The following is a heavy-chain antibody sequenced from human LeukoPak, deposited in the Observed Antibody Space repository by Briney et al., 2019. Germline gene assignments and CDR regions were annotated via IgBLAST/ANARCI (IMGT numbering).Heavy chain of an antibody. V-gene: IGHV3-23*01. D-gene: IGHD3-22*01. CDR2: ISGSGGST. CDR1: GFTFSSNA. Sequence: GGSLRLSCAASGFTFSSNAMSWVRQAPGKGLEWVSYISGSGGSTYYADSVKGRFTISRDNSKNTLYLQMNSLRAEDTAVYYCAKVPYYDSSGYYDYWGQGTLVTVSS. J-gene: IGHJ4*02. CDR3: AKVPYYDSSGYYDY.